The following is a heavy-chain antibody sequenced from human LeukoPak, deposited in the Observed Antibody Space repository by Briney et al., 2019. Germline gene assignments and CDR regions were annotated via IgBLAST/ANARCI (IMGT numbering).Heavy chain of an antibody. V-gene: IGHV3-74*01. J-gene: IGHJ5*01. CDR1: RFTFSTYW. CDR3: TRDPRHFDS. D-gene: IGHD6-6*01. CDR2: INSDGSST. Sequence: GGTLRLSCAASRFTFSTYWMHWVRQAPGKGLVWVSRINSDGSSTGYADSVKGRFTISRDNAKNSLYLQMSSLRVEDTAVYYCTRDPRHFDSCGQGTLVTVSS.